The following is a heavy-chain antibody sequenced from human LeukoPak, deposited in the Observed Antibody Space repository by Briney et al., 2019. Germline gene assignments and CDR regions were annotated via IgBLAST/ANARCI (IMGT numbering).Heavy chain of an antibody. CDR1: GGSISSYY. CDR2: IYYSGST. Sequence: ASETLSLTCTVSGGSISSYYWSWIRQPPGKGLEWIGYIYYSGSTNYNPSLKSRVTISVDTSKNQFSLKLSSVTAADTAVYYCARTYYDSSGYPYWYFDLWGRGTLVTVSS. V-gene: IGHV4-59*01. J-gene: IGHJ2*01. D-gene: IGHD3-22*01. CDR3: ARTYYDSSGYPYWYFDL.